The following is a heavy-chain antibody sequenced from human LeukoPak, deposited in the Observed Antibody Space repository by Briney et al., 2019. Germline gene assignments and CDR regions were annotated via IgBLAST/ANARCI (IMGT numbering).Heavy chain of an antibody. V-gene: IGHV1-46*01. CDR2: INPSGGST. J-gene: IGHJ4*02. CDR1: GYTFTSYY. D-gene: IGHD2-21*02. CDR3: ARDGVVVTAVYYFDY. Sequence: ALVKVSCKASGYTFTSYYMHWVRQAPGQGLEGMGIINPSGGSTSYAQKFQGRVTMTRDTSTSTVYMELSSLRSEDTAVYYCARDGVVVTAVYYFDYWGQGTLVTVSS.